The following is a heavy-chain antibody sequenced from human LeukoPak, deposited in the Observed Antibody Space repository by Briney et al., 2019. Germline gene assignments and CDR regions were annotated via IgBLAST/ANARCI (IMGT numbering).Heavy chain of an antibody. V-gene: IGHV4-61*01. Sequence: SETLSLTCTVSGGSISSSSYYWSWIRQPPGKGLEWIGYIYYSGSTNYNPSLKSRVTISVDTSKNQFSLKLSSVTAADTAVYYCARTYYDFWSGPSDYYYMDVWGKGTTVTVSS. J-gene: IGHJ6*03. CDR1: GGSISSSSYY. CDR3: ARTYYDFWSGPSDYYYMDV. CDR2: IYYSGST. D-gene: IGHD3-3*01.